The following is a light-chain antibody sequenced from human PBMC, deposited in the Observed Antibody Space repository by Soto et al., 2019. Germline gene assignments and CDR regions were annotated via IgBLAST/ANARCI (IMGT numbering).Light chain of an antibody. CDR2: EVS. V-gene: IGLV2-23*02. CDR1: SSDVGSYNL. J-gene: IGLJ1*01. CDR3: CSYAGSSTYV. Sequence: QSVLTPSASVSGSPGQSITISCTGPSSDVGSYNLVSWYQQHPGKAPKLMIYEVSKRPSGVSNRFSGSKSGNTASLTISGLQAEDEADYYCCSYAGSSTYVFGTGTKVTVL.